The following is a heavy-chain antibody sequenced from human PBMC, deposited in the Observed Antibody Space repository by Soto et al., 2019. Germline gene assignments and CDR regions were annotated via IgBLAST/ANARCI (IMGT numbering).Heavy chain of an antibody. J-gene: IGHJ4*02. Sequence: QVQLQESGPGLVKPSETLSLTCTVTGGSTSSYYWSWLRQPPGKGLEWIGYNSYSGSTDYNPSLKSRVTISVDTSKNQFSLKLSSATAADTAVYYCARHRGSYSFDYWGQGTLVTVSS. CDR2: NSYSGST. CDR1: GGSTSSYY. D-gene: IGHD1-26*01. CDR3: ARHRGSYSFDY. V-gene: IGHV4-59*08.